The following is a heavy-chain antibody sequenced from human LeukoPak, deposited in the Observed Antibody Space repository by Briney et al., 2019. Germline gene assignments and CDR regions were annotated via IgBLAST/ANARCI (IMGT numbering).Heavy chain of an antibody. D-gene: IGHD2-8*01. CDR3: AKDTSIGKYCTNGVCSPFDY. Sequence: GGSLRPSCAGSGFTFSSYAMSWVRQAPGQGLDWVSVISDSGDYTSYADSVRGRFTISRDNSRNTLYLQMISLRPEDTAVYYCAKDTSIGKYCTNGVCSPFDYWGQGTLVTVSS. V-gene: IGHV3-23*01. CDR2: ISDSGDYT. J-gene: IGHJ4*02. CDR1: GFTFSSYA.